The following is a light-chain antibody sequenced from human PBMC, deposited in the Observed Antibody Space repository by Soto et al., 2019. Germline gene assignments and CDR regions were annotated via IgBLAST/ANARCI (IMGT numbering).Light chain of an antibody. V-gene: IGKV3-15*01. J-gene: IGKJ4*01. CDR1: QGISNY. Sequence: MTQSPSSLSTSVGDRVTITCRASQGISNYLAWYQQKPGLAPRLLIYASSTRATGVPPRFSGSGSETEFTLTISSLQSEDFAVYYCQQYNHWPLTFGGGTKVEI. CDR3: QQYNHWPLT. CDR2: ASS.